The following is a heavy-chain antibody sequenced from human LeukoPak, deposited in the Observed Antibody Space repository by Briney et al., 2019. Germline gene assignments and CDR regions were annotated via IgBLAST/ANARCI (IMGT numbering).Heavy chain of an antibody. CDR2: IYSGGST. CDR3: ARDSGDYLWDY. D-gene: IGHD4-17*01. Sequence: GGSLRLSCAASGFTVSSNYMSWVRQAPGKGLEWVSVIYSGGSTYYADSVKGRFTISRDNSKNTLYLQMNSLRAEDAAVYYCARDSGDYLWDYWGQGTLVTVSS. CDR1: GFTVSSNY. J-gene: IGHJ4*02. V-gene: IGHV3-66*01.